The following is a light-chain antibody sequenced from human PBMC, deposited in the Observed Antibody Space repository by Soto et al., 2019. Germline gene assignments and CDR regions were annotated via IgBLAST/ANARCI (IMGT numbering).Light chain of an antibody. Sequence: QSVLTQPPSVSAAPGQKVTISCSGSGSDVGNYYVSWYQQHPGTAPKLLIYEDNKRPSGIPDRFSGSKSGTSATLGITGLQTGDEADYYCGTWDATLTVRVFGGGTKLTVL. CDR3: GTWDATLTVRV. V-gene: IGLV1-51*02. J-gene: IGLJ3*02. CDR2: EDN. CDR1: GSDVGNYY.